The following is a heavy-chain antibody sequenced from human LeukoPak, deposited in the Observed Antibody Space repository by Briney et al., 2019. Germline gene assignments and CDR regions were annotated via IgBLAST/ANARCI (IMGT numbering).Heavy chain of an antibody. CDR3: AKDRVSYTTSPGELSH. V-gene: IGHV3-23*01. J-gene: IGHJ4*02. D-gene: IGHD3-10*01. Sequence: GGSLRLSCAASGFIFNTYAMSWVRQAPGKGLEWVSTIRGSGESTHYADSVQGRFTISRDNSLYTVYLQMDSLRGDDTAVYYCAKDRVSYTTSPGELSHWGQGTLVIVSS. CDR2: IRGSGEST. CDR1: GFIFNTYA.